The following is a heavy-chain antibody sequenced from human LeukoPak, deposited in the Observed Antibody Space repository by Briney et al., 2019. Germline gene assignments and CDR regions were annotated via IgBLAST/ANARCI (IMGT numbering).Heavy chain of an antibody. V-gene: IGHV4-31*03. D-gene: IGHD3-22*01. J-gene: IGHJ6*02. CDR1: GGSISSGGYY. Sequence: KPSQTLSLTCTVSGGSISSGGYYWSWIRQHPGKGLEWIGYIYYSGSTYYNPSLKSRVTMSVDTSKNQFSLKLSSVTAADTAVYYCARLHHSGYYLGYGMDVWGQGTTVTVSS. CDR2: IYYSGST. CDR3: ARLHHSGYYLGYGMDV.